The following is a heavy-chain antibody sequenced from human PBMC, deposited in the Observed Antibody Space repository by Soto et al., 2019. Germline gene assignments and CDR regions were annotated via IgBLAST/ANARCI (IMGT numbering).Heavy chain of an antibody. CDR1: GGTFSSYA. CDR2: IIPIFGTA. J-gene: IGHJ6*02. D-gene: IGHD3-10*01. V-gene: IGHV1-69*13. CDR3: ASQYGSGSYYNRRTGDSKLAV. Sequence: GASVKVSCKASGGTFSSYAISWVRQAPGQGLEWMGGIIPIFGTANYAQKFQGRVTITADESTSTAYMELSSLRSEDTAVYYCASQYGSGSYYNRRTGDSKLAVWGQGTTVTVSS.